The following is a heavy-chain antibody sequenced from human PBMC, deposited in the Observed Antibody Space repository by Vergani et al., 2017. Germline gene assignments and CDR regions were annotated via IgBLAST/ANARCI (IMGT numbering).Heavy chain of an antibody. CDR1: GFTFSSYE. D-gene: IGHD5-12*01. J-gene: IGHJ6*02. V-gene: IGHV3-48*03. CDR2: ISSSGSTI. CDR3: AREIVATIPYYYYGMDV. Sequence: EVQLVESGGGLVQPGGSLRLSCAASGFTFSSYEMNWVRQAPGKGLEWVSYISSSGSTIYYADSVKGRLTISRDNAKTSLYLQMNSLRAEDPAVYYGAREIVATIPYYYYGMDVWGQGTTVTVSS.